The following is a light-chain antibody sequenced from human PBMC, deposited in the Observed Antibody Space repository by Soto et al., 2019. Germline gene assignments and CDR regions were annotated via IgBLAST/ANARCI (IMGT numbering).Light chain of an antibody. CDR2: WAS. J-gene: IGKJ4*01. CDR3: QQYYSTPLT. CDR1: QSVLYSSNNKNY. Sequence: DVVMTQSPDSLAVSLGERATINCKSSQSVLYSSNNKNYLAWYQQKPGQPPKLLIYWASTRESGVPDRFSGSGSGTDFTLIISSLQAEDVAVYYCQQYYSTPLTFGGGTKVEI. V-gene: IGKV4-1*01.